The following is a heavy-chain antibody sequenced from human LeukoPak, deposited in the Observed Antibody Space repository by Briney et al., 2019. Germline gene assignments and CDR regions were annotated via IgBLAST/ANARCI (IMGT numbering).Heavy chain of an antibody. CDR2: INPNSGGT. Sequence: ASVKVSCKASGYTFTGYYMHWVRQAPGQGLEWMGWINPNSGGTNYAQKFQGRVTTTRDTSISTAYMELSRLRSDDTAVYYCASRGTTYYYAPLDAFDIWGQGTMVTVSS. CDR3: ASRGTTYYYAPLDAFDI. V-gene: IGHV1-2*02. CDR1: GYTFTGYY. D-gene: IGHD3-10*01. J-gene: IGHJ3*02.